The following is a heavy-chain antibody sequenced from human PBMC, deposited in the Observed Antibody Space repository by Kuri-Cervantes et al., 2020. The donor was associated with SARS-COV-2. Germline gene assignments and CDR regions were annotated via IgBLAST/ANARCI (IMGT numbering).Heavy chain of an antibody. CDR2: IYYRGNT. D-gene: IGHD7-27*01. CDR3: ARLGTGLPFDS. V-gene: IGHV4-39*01. Sequence: GSLRLSCIVSGASISETIFWWGWIRQPPGRGLEWIGSIYYRGNTYYNPSLKSRTTMSVDTSKSQFSLRLRSVTAADTAMYYCARLGTGLPFDSWGQGTLVTVSS. J-gene: IGHJ4*02. CDR1: GASISETIFW.